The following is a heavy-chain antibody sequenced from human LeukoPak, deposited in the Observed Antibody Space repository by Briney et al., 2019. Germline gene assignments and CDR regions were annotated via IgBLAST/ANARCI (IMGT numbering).Heavy chain of an antibody. CDR1: GYSISNNFY. CDR2: IYYSGST. J-gene: IGHJ6*03. Sequence: PSETLSLTCTVSGYSISNNFYWAWIRQSPGKGLEWIGYIYYSGSTNYNPSLKSRVTISVDTSKNQFSLKLSSVTAADTAVYYCARDRGYYYMDVWGKGTTVTISS. CDR3: ARDRGYYYMDV. V-gene: IGHV4-59*01.